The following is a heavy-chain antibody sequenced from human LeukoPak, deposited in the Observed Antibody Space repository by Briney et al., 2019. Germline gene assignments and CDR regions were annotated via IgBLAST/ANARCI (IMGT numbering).Heavy chain of an antibody. CDR1: GYTFTSYG. V-gene: IGHV1-18*01. D-gene: IGHD3-10*01. Sequence: ASVEVSCKASGYTFTSYGISWVRQAPGQGLEWMGWISAYNGNTNYAQKLQGRVTMTTGTSTSTAYMELRSLRSDDTAVYYCARGPTVWFGELLESEFDYWGQGTLVTVSS. CDR3: ARGPTVWFGELLESEFDY. J-gene: IGHJ4*02. CDR2: ISAYNGNT.